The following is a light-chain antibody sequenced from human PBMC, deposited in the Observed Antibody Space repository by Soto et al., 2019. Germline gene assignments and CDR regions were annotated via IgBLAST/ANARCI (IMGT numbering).Light chain of an antibody. J-gene: IGLJ2*01. CDR3: ATWDDSLNVV. V-gene: IGLV1-44*01. CDR1: TSNIGTNT. Sequence: VLTQSPSASGTPGQRVSISCSGSTSNIGTNTVSWYQHVPGTAPKLLIYSNDQRPSAVPGRFSGSKSGTSASLAISGLLSEDEADYYCATWDDSLNVVFGGGTQLTVL. CDR2: SND.